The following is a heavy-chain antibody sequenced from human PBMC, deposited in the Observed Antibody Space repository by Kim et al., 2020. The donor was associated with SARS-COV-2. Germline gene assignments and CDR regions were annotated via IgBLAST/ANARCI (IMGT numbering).Heavy chain of an antibody. D-gene: IGHD3-3*01. J-gene: IGHJ5*02. V-gene: IGHV4-30-4*01. Sequence: SETLSLTCTVSGGSISSGDYYWSWIRQPPGKGLEWIGYIYYSGSTYYNPSLKSRVTISVDTSKNQFSLKLSSVTAADTAVYYCAREITIFGTNWFDPWGQGTLVTVSS. CDR1: GGSISSGDYY. CDR2: IYYSGST. CDR3: AREITIFGTNWFDP.